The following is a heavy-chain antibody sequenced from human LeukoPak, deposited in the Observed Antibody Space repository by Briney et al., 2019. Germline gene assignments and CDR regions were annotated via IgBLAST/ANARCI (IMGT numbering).Heavy chain of an antibody. Sequence: GDPLKIFWEGFGYRFNSYLNTLGGQMPGKGLEGMGRIYHDVSINKYSPSFERQVTISADKSIGTAYLQWSSLRASDTAMYHCARHVLRFGEEFGMDVWGQGTTVIV. V-gene: IGHV5-51*01. CDR3: ARHVLRFGEEFGMDV. CDR1: GYRFNSYL. D-gene: IGHD3-10*01. J-gene: IGHJ6*02. CDR2: IYHDVSIN.